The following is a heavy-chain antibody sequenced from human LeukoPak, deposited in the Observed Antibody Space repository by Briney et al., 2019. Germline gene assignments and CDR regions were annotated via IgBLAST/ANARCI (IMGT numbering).Heavy chain of an antibody. CDR2: IYTSGST. V-gene: IGHV4-61*02. J-gene: IGHJ1*01. CDR3: AREMGVRSTSS. Sequence: SETLSLTCTVSGGSISSGSYYWSWIRQPAGKGLEWIGRIYTSGSTNYNPSLKSRVTISVDTSKNQFSLKLSSVTAADTAVYYRAREMGVRSTSSWGQGTLVTVSS. D-gene: IGHD2-2*01. CDR1: GGSISSGSYY.